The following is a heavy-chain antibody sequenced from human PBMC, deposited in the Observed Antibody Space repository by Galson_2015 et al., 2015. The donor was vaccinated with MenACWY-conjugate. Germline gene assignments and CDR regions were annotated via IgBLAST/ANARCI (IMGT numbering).Heavy chain of an antibody. CDR1: GYNFSTYW. CDR2: ISPGDSNT. J-gene: IGHJ6*02. V-gene: IGHV5-51*01. Sequence: QSGAEVTKPGESLKISCKGSGYNFSTYWIGWVRQMPGKGLEWMGLISPGDSNTRYSPSFQGQVTISADKSISTAYLQWSSLKASDTAMYYCARHPPGGRGMDVWGHGTPFPVSS. CDR3: ARHPPGGRGMDV. D-gene: IGHD1-26*01.